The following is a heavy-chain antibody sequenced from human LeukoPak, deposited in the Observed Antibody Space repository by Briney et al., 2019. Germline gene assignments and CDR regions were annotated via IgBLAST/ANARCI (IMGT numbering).Heavy chain of an antibody. D-gene: IGHD6-19*01. V-gene: IGHV4-39*07. CDR3: ARGGRDSSGWYYYYYYYMDV. CDR1: GGSISSSSYY. CDR2: IYYSGST. J-gene: IGHJ6*03. Sequence: SETLSLTCTVSGGSISSSSYYWGWIRQPPGKGLEWIGSIYYSGSTYYNPSLKSRVTISVDTSKNQFSLKLSSVTAADTAVYYCARGGRDSSGWYYYYYYYMDVWGKGTTVTVSS.